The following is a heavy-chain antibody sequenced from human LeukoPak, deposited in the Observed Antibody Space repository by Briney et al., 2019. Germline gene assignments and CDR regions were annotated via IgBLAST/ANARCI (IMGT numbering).Heavy chain of an antibody. J-gene: IGHJ4*02. CDR2: ISYDGSNK. CDR3: ARFDEGFDY. V-gene: IGHV3-30-3*01. CDR1: GFTFSSYA. Sequence: PGGSLRLSCAASGFTFSSYAMHWVRQAPGKGLEWVAVISYDGSNKYYADSVKGRLTISRDNSKNTLYLQMSSLRAEDTAVYYCARFDEGFDYWGQGTLVTVSS. D-gene: IGHD3-10*01.